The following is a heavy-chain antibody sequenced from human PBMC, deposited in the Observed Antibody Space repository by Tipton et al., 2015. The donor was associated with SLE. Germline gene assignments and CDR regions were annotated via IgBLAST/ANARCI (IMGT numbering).Heavy chain of an antibody. CDR3: ARGMLTWRGAIVGVDV. Sequence: TLSLTCSVSGGSISSNYWIWIRQPPGKGLEWIGYISNGGGTNYNPSLKSRVTISVDTAKNQFSLKLTSVTAADTAVYYCARGMLTWRGAIVGVDVWGQGTTVTVSS. D-gene: IGHD3-10*02. CDR1: GGSISSNY. CDR2: ISNGGGT. J-gene: IGHJ6*02. V-gene: IGHV4-59*08.